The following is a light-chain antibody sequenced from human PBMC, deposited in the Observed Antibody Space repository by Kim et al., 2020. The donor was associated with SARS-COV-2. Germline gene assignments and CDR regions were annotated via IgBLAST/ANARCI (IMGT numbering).Light chain of an antibody. V-gene: IGLV3-1*01. CDR1: KLGNKY. CDR2: QDT. CDR3: QAWDSSTGWV. Sequence: SYELTQPPSVSVSPGQTASITCSGDKLGNKYANWYQQKPGQSPVLVICQDTKRPSGIPERFSGSNSGNTATLTISGVQSLDEADYYCQAWDSSTGWVFGG. J-gene: IGLJ3*02.